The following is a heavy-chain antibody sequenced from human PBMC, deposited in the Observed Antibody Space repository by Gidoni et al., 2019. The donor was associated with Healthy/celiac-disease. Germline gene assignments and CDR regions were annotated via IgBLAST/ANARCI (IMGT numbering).Heavy chain of an antibody. D-gene: IGHD3-22*01. CDR2: SSWKSGSI. J-gene: IGHJ4*02. V-gene: IGHV3-9*01. CDR3: AKDIGDLDDSSGYLSH. CDR1: GFTFVDYA. Sequence: EVQLVASGGGLVQPGRSLRLSCAASGFTFVDYAMHGVRQAPGKGLEWGSGSSWKSGSIGYADSGKGRFTISRDNAKNSLYLQMNSLRAEDTALYYCAKDIGDLDDSSGYLSHWGQGTLVTVSS.